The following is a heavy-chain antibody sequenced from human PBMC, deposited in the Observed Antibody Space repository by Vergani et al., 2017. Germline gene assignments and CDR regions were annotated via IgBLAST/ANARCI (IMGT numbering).Heavy chain of an antibody. J-gene: IGHJ4*01. CDR2: IAGSASVGSGGNT. D-gene: IGHD2/OR15-2a*01. CDR1: GFTFRSFA. Sequence: EVRLLESGGGLVQPGGSLRLSCAASGFTFRSFAMTWVRQAPGKGPEWVSTIAGSASVGSGGNTYYADSVKGRFTISRDNSKNTVFLQMHSLRAEDTAIYYCVKEKIDLGSYFFDSWGHGILVTVSS. CDR3: VKEKIDLGSYFFDS. V-gene: IGHV3-23*01.